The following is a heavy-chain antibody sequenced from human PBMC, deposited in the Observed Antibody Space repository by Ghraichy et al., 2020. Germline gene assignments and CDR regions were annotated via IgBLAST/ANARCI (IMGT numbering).Heavy chain of an antibody. CDR1: GGSISSSSYY. J-gene: IGHJ3*02. D-gene: IGHD3-10*01. CDR2: IYYSGST. Sequence: SETLSLTCTVSGGSISSSSYYWGWIRQPPGKGLEWIGSIYYSGSTYYNPSLKSRVTISVDTSKNQFSLKLSSVTAADTAVYYCARLEWFGELNAFDIWGQGTMVTVSS. V-gene: IGHV4-39*01. CDR3: ARLEWFGELNAFDI.